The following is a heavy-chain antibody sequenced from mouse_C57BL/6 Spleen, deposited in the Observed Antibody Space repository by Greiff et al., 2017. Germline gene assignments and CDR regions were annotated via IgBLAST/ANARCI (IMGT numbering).Heavy chain of an antibody. CDR1: GYAFSSSW. CDR3: ARWTRATPFDY. V-gene: IGHV1-82*01. D-gene: IGHD1-2*01. Sequence: QVQLQQSGPELVKPGASVKISCKASGYAFSSSWMNWVKQRPGKGLEWIGRIYPGDGDTNYNGKFKGKATLTADKSSSTAYMQLSSLTSEDSAVYFCARWTRATPFDYWGQGTTLTVSS. J-gene: IGHJ2*01. CDR2: IYPGDGDT.